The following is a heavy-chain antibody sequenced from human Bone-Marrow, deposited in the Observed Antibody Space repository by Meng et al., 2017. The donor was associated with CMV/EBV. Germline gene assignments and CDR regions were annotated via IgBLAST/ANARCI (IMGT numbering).Heavy chain of an antibody. J-gene: IGHJ4*01. V-gene: IGHV4-30-4*01. Sequence: SETLSLTCTVSGDSVGSGAYYWSWIRQPPGKGLEWIGYTYSTRGIFYNPSLKSRLIISLDTSKNQFSLQLKSVTAADAAVYYCARMVTGGYYFAYWGQGSLVTVDS. CDR1: GDSVGSGAYY. CDR3: ARMVTGGYYFAY. CDR2: TYSTRGI. D-gene: IGHD7-27*01.